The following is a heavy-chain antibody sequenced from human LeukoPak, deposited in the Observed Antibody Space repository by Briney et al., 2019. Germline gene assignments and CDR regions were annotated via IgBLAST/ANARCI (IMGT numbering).Heavy chain of an antibody. J-gene: IGHJ4*02. CDR1: GYPFTSYY. D-gene: IGHD3-10*01. Sequence: ASVKVSCKASGYPFTSYYIHWVRQAPGQGLEWMGIINPSDRSTSYAQKFQGRVTMTRDTSISTAYMELSRLRSDDTAVYYCAREEWFGELRSYYFDYWGQGTLVTVSS. CDR2: INPSDRST. V-gene: IGHV1-46*01. CDR3: AREEWFGELRSYYFDY.